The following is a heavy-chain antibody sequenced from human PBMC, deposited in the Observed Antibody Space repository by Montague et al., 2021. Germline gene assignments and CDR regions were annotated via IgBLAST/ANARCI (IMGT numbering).Heavy chain of an antibody. J-gene: IGHJ1*01. Sequence: SETLSLTCTVSGASVGSFYWSWVRQSSDNRLEWIGYIYSSGITKYNPSLESRVSMSLDASKNQFSLSLRSVTAADTAIYYCAGTYSRTLDFQHWGQGTLATVSP. D-gene: IGHD1-26*01. CDR2: IYSSGIT. CDR3: AGTYSRTLDFQH. CDR1: GASVGSFY. V-gene: IGHV4-59*02.